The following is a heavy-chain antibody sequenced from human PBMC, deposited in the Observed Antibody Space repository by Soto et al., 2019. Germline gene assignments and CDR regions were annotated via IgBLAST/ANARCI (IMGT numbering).Heavy chain of an antibody. CDR2: ISSSSSYI. CDR1: GFTFSSYS. Sequence: GGSLRLSCAASGFTFSSYSMNWVRQAPGKGLEWVSSISSSSSYIYYADSVKGRFTISRDNSKNTLYLQMNSLRAEDTAVYYCAREGDTIFGVSYYYYYGMDVWGQGTTVTVSS. CDR3: AREGDTIFGVSYYYYYGMDV. V-gene: IGHV3-21*01. J-gene: IGHJ6*02. D-gene: IGHD3-3*01.